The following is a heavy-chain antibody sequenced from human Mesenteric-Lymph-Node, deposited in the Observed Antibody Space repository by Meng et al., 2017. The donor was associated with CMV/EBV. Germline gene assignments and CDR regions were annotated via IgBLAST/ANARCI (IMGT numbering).Heavy chain of an antibody. CDR3: TRDPNQLVLEYFQH. CDR2: ISSSSSYI. Sequence: GESLKISCAASRFTLSTYGMNWVRQAPGKGLEWVSSISSSSSYIYYADSVKGRFTISRDNAKNSLYLQMNSLRGEDTAVYYCTRDPNQLVLEYFQHWGQGTPVTVSS. J-gene: IGHJ1*01. D-gene: IGHD1-14*01. V-gene: IGHV3-21*01. CDR1: RFTLSTYG.